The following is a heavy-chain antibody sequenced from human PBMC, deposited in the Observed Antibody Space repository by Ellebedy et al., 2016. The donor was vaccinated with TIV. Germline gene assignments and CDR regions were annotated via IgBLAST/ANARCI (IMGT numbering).Heavy chain of an antibody. CDR3: ARNRYCSSGDCYALGF. D-gene: IGHD2-15*01. CDR1: GFTFSSYG. CDR2: LWYDGSNK. Sequence: GESLKISCAASGFTFSSYGMHWVRQAPGTGLEWVAVLWYDGSNKYYADSVKGRFTISRDDSKNTVYQQMNSLRAEDTAVYSCARNRYCSSGDCYALGFWGHGTLVTVSA. J-gene: IGHJ4*01. V-gene: IGHV3-33*01.